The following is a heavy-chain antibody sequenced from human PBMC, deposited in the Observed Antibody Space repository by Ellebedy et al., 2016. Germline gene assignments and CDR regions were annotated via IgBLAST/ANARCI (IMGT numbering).Heavy chain of an antibody. Sequence: GESLKISCTASGFTFSAFGIHWVRQAPGKGLEWVAHFWFDGSTKSHADSVEGRFTISRDDSKNTVYLQMNSLRAEDTAVYYCARAWIPYGMDVWGHGTTVTVSS. V-gene: IGHV3-33*01. J-gene: IGHJ6*02. CDR2: FWFDGSTK. D-gene: IGHD5-12*01. CDR3: ARAWIPYGMDV. CDR1: GFTFSAFG.